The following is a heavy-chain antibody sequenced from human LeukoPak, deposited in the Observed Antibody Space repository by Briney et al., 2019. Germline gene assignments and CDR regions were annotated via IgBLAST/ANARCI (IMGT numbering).Heavy chain of an antibody. CDR1: GFTFSSYW. J-gene: IGHJ4*02. V-gene: IGHV3-74*01. D-gene: IGHD3-9*01. Sequence: GGSLRLSCAASGFTFSSYWMHWVRQAPGKGLVWVSRINSDGSSTSYADSVKGRFTISGDNAKNTLYLQMNSLRAEDTAVYYCARVGYYDTLTGYLETFDYWGQGTLVTVSS. CDR3: ARVGYYDTLTGYLETFDY. CDR2: INSDGSST.